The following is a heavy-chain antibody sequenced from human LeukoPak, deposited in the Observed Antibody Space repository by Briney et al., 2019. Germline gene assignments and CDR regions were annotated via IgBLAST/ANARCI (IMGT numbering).Heavy chain of an antibody. CDR3: ARAGEYGGNSDGDAYYYYYMDV. Sequence: ASVKVSCKASGYTFTSYDINWVRQATGQGLEWMGWMNPNSGNTGYAQKFQGRVTMTRNTSISTAYMELSSLRSEDTAVYYCARAGEYGGNSDGDAYYYYYMDVWGKGTTVTVSS. CDR2: MNPNSGNT. CDR1: GYTFTSYD. J-gene: IGHJ6*03. V-gene: IGHV1-8*01. D-gene: IGHD4-23*01.